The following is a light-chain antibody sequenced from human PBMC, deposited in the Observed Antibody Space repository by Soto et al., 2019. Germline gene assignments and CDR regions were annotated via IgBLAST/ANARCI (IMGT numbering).Light chain of an antibody. CDR2: KAS. CDR3: KQYTSYTVT. J-gene: IGKJ4*01. Sequence: DIQMTQSPSTLSPSAGDRVTITCRASQSIGTSLAWYQQKPGKAPDVLIYKASTLETRVPSRLSGSGSGTEFTLTITSLQPDDCATYYCKQYTSYTVTFGGGTKVEIK. V-gene: IGKV1-5*03. CDR1: QSIGTS.